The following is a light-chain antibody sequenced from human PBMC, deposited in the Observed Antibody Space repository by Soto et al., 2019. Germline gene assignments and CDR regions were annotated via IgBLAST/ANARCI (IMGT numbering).Light chain of an antibody. CDR2: KAS. J-gene: IGKJ1*01. CDR1: QTIGNW. V-gene: IGKV1-5*03. Sequence: DIQMTQSPSTLSASVGDRVTINCRASQTIGNWLAWYQQKPGKAPNLLIYKASTLESGVPSRVSGSGSGTEYTLTISRQQPDDFATYYCQQYNYYSPWAFGQGTKVEIK. CDR3: QQYNYYSPWA.